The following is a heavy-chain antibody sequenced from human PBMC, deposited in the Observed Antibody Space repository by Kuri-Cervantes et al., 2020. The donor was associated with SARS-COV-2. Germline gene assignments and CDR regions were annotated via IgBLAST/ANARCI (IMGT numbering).Heavy chain of an antibody. CDR3: AKGGIRLFHFDY. CDR1: GFTFGDYV. D-gene: IGHD5-18*01. V-gene: IGHV3-48*03. J-gene: IGHJ4*02. CDR2: ISSSGSTI. Sequence: GESLKISCAASGFTFGDYVMSWVRRAPGKGLEWVSYISSSGSTIYYADSVKGRFTISRDNAKNSLYLQMNSLRAEDTAVYYCAKGGIRLFHFDYWGQGTLVTVSS.